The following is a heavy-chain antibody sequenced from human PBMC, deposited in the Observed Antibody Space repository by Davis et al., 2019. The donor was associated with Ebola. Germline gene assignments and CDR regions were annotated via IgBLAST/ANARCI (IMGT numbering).Heavy chain of an antibody. V-gene: IGHV3-30-3*01. CDR2: ISYDGSNK. J-gene: IGHJ4*02. CDR1: GFTFSSYA. CDR3: ARHDDY. Sequence: GGSLRLSCAASGFTFSSYAMHWVRQAPGKGLEWVAVISYDGSNKYYADSVKGRFTISRDNAKNSLFLQMNSLRDTDTAVYYCARHDDYWGQGTLVTVSS.